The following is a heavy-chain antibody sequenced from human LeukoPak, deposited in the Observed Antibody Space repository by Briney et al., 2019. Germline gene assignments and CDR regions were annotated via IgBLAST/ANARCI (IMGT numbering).Heavy chain of an antibody. CDR1: GGTFSSYA. V-gene: IGHV1-69*05. J-gene: IGHJ6*03. Sequence: ASVKVSCKASGGTFSSYAISWVRQAPGQGLEWMGGIIHIFGTANYAQKFQGRVTITTDESTSTAYMELSSLRCEDTAVYYCARNYYDSSENYYYYMDVWGKGTTVTVSS. CDR2: IIHIFGTA. D-gene: IGHD3-22*01. CDR3: ARNYYDSSENYYYYMDV.